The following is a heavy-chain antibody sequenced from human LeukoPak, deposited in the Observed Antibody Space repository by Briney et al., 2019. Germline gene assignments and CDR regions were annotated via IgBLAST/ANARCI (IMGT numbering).Heavy chain of an antibody. J-gene: IGHJ5*02. D-gene: IGHD1-20*01. Sequence: MASETLSLTCTVSGGSISSYYWSWIRQPPGKGLEWIGYIYYSGSTNYNPSLKSRVTISVDTSKNQFSLKLSSVTAADTAVYYCARDPRYNWSDAGGFDPWGQGTLVTVSS. CDR1: GGSISSYY. V-gene: IGHV4-59*01. CDR2: IYYSGST. CDR3: ARDPRYNWSDAGGFDP.